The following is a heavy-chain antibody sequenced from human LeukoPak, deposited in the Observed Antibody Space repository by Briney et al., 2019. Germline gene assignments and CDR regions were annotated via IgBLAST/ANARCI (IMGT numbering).Heavy chain of an antibody. CDR3: TRESRQRFLEWLFDY. Sequence: PGGSLRLSCTASGFTFGDYAMSWFRQAPGKGLEWVGFIRSKAYGGTTEYAASAKGRFTISRDDSKSIAYLQMNSLKTEDTAVYYCTRESRQRFLEWLFDYWGQGTLVTVSS. V-gene: IGHV3-49*03. J-gene: IGHJ4*02. D-gene: IGHD3-3*01. CDR1: GFTFGDYA. CDR2: IRSKAYGGTT.